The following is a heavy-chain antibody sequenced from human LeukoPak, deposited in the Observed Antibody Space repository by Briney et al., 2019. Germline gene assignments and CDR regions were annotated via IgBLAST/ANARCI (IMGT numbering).Heavy chain of an antibody. CDR2: ISYDGSNK. Sequence: GGSLRLSCAASGFTFSSYAMHWVRQAPGKGLEWVPVISYDGSNKYYADSVKGRFTISRDNSKNTLYLQMNSLRAEDTAVYYCARGLELLVIGPHAFDIWGQGTMVTVSS. J-gene: IGHJ3*02. CDR1: GFTFSSYA. D-gene: IGHD1-7*01. CDR3: ARGLELLVIGPHAFDI. V-gene: IGHV3-30-3*01.